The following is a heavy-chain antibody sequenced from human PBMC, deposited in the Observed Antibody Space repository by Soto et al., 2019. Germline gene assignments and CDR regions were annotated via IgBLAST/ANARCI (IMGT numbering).Heavy chain of an antibody. V-gene: IGHV1-8*01. CDR3: ARALSGSSRRRFDYYYGMDV. CDR2: MNPNSGNT. J-gene: IGHJ6*02. CDR1: GYTFTRYD. Sequence: QVQLVQSGAEVKKPGASVKVSCKASGYTFTRYDINWVRQATGQGLEWMGWMNPNSGNTGYAQKSQGRITMTRKTSISTAYMELSSLRSEDTAVYYCARALSGSSRRRFDYYYGMDVWGQGTTVTVSS. D-gene: IGHD1-26*01.